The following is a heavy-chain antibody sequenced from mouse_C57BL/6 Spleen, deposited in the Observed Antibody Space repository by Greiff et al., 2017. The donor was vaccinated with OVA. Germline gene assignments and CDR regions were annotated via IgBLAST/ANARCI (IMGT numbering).Heavy chain of an antibody. Sequence: QVQLQQSGPELVKPGASVQISCKASGYAFSSSWMNWVKQRPGTGLAWIGRISPGDGDTNYNGKFKGKATLTADKSSSTAYMQLSSLTSEDSAVYFCARSGEYDDYFDNWGQGTTLTVSS. CDR2: ISPGDGDT. CDR1: GYAFSSSW. D-gene: IGHD2-14*01. V-gene: IGHV1-82*01. J-gene: IGHJ2*01. CDR3: ARSGEYDDYFDN.